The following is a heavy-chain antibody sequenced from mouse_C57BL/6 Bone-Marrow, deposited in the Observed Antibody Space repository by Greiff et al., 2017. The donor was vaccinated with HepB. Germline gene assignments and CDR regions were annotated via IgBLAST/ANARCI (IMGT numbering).Heavy chain of an antibody. CDR2: ISNGGGST. J-gene: IGHJ4*01. Sequence: DVKLVESGGGLVQPGGSLKLSCAASGFTFSDYYMYWVRQTPEKRLEWVAYISNGGGSTYYPDTVKGRFTISRDNAKNTLYLQMSRLKSEDTAMYYCSSASYAMDYWGQGTSVTVSS. CDR3: SSASYAMDY. D-gene: IGHD3-2*02. CDR1: GFTFSDYY. V-gene: IGHV5-12*01.